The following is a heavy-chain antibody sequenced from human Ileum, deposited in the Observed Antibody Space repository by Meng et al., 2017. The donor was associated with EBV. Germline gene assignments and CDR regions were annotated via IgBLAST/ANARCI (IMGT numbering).Heavy chain of an antibody. CDR3: ARRGSYGGGCDY. CDR1: GGSFTDYY. V-gene: IGHV4-34*01. J-gene: IGHJ4*02. D-gene: IGHD1-26*01. Sequence: QVQLHQWGGGLLKPSETLSITCAVYGGSFTDYYWTWIRQPPGKGLEWIGEINPSEGTNYNPSLKSRVTISVDTSKNQFSLKMNSLTAADTAIYYCARRGSYGGGCDYWGQGTLVTVSS. CDR2: INPSEGT.